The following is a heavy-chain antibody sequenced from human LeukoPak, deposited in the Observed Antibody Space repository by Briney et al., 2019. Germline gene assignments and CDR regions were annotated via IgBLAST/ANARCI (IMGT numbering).Heavy chain of an antibody. V-gene: IGHV4-59*01. Sequence: SETLSLTCIVSGGSISSYYWSWIRQPPGKGLEWIGYIYYSGSTNCNPSLKSRVTIAVDTSKNQFSLKLSSVTAADTAVYYCARQLPRDYYYGMDVWGQGTTVTVSS. D-gene: IGHD1-7*01. J-gene: IGHJ6*02. CDR2: IYYSGST. CDR3: ARQLPRDYYYGMDV. CDR1: GGSISSYY.